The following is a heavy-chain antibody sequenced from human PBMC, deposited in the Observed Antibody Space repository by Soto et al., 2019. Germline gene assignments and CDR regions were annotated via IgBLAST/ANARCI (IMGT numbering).Heavy chain of an antibody. D-gene: IGHD1-7*01. CDR3: ARRSATTFARNWFDP. V-gene: IGHV4-39*01. Sequence: QLQLQESGPGLVKPSETLSLTCTVSGGSISSSSYYWGWIRQPQGKGQEWIGSIYYSGRTYYTPSLKRRVTLSVDTSENQFSLTLSSVTAADTAVYYCARRSATTFARNWFDPWGQGTLVTVSS. CDR2: IYYSGRT. CDR1: GGSISSSSYY. J-gene: IGHJ5*02.